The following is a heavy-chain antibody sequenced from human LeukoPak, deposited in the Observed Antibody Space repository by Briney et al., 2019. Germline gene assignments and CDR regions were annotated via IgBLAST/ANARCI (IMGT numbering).Heavy chain of an antibody. CDR1: GFTFTGSA. CDR3: ARGGVCSGGNCYYYFDY. V-gene: IGHV3-73*01. D-gene: IGHD2-15*01. Sequence: GGSLRLSCAASGFTFTGSAMHWVRQASGKGLEWVGRIRSSSHSDATAYAESVKGRFTISRDDSKKTAYLQMNSLKTEDTAVYYCARGGVCSGGNCYYYFDYWGQGTLVTVSS. CDR2: IRSSSHSDAT. J-gene: IGHJ4*02.